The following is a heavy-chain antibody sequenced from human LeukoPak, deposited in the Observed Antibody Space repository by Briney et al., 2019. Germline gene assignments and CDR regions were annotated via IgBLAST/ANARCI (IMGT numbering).Heavy chain of an antibody. CDR2: FYRGDST. J-gene: IGHJ4*02. D-gene: IGHD2-15*01. Sequence: GGSLRLSCAASGFTVSSSYMYWVRQAPGKGLEWVSFFYRGDSTYYAESVRGRLTISRDNSKNTLYLLMNSLIPEDTAVYYCAREVVSSPSYFDSWAREPWSPSPQ. V-gene: IGHV3-53*01. CDR1: GFTVSSSY. CDR3: AREVVSSPSYFDS.